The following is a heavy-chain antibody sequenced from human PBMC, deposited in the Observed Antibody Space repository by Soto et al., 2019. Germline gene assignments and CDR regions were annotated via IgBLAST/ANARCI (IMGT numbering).Heavy chain of an antibody. J-gene: IGHJ4*02. Sequence: XXTLSLTCTFSGGSFSSISNHYRSWIRQXXXXXXXXLXXXYNXXRKXXXXXXXSXXXIXXXRSKNQFSLKLSHVTAADTAVYYCARVPDYWGQGILVTVSS. CDR1: GGSFSSISNHY. D-gene: IGHD2-2*01. CDR3: ARVPDY. CDR2: XYNXXRK. V-gene: IGHV4-61*10.